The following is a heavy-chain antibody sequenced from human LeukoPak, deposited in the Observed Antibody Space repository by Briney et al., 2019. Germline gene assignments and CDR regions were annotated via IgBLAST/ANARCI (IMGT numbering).Heavy chain of an antibody. CDR1: GGSFSGYY. V-gene: IGHV4-34*01. CDR3: ARRSGYRPYYFDY. CDR2: INHSGST. Sequence: PSETLSLTCAVYGGSFSGYYWSWIRQPPGKGLEWIGEINHSGSTNYNPSLKSRVTISVDTSKNQFSLKLSSVTAADTAVYYCARRSGYRPYYFDYWGQGTLVTVSS. D-gene: IGHD5-12*01. J-gene: IGHJ4*02.